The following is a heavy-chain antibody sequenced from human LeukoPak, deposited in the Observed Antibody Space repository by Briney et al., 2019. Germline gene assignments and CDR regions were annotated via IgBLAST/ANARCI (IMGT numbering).Heavy chain of an antibody. Sequence: SVKVSCKASGGTFSSYTISWVRQAPGQGLEWMGRIIPILGIANYAQKFQGRATITADKSTSTAYMEPSSLRSEDTAVYYCALTTYYDSSGYYPYYFDYWGQGTLVTVSS. CDR1: GGTFSSYT. D-gene: IGHD3-22*01. CDR3: ALTTYYDSSGYYPYYFDY. CDR2: IIPILGIA. J-gene: IGHJ4*02. V-gene: IGHV1-69*02.